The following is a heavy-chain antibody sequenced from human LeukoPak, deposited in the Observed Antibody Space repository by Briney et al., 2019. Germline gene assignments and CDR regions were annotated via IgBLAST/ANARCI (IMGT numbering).Heavy chain of an antibody. V-gene: IGHV1-2*02. CDR3: ARDKFTYYYDSSGYYYFDY. CDR1: GYTFTGYY. Sequence: GASVKVSCKASGYTFTGYYVHWVRQAPGQGLEWMGWINPNSGGTNYAQKFQGRVTMTRDTSIGTAYMELSRLRSDDTAVYYCARDKFTYYYDSSGYYYFDYWGQGTLVTVSS. CDR2: INPNSGGT. D-gene: IGHD3-22*01. J-gene: IGHJ4*02.